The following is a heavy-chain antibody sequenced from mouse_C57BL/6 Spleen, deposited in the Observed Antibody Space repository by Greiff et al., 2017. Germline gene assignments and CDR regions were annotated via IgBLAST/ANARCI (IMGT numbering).Heavy chain of an antibody. D-gene: IGHD1-1*01. Sequence: EVQRVESGGDLVKPGGSLKLSCAASGFTFSSYGMSWVRQTPDKRLEWVATISSGGSYTYYPDSVKGRFTISRDNAKNTLYLQMSSLKSEDTAMYYCASFITTVVRYAMDYWGQGTSVTVSS. J-gene: IGHJ4*01. CDR3: ASFITTVVRYAMDY. CDR1: GFTFSSYG. V-gene: IGHV5-6*01. CDR2: ISSGGSYT.